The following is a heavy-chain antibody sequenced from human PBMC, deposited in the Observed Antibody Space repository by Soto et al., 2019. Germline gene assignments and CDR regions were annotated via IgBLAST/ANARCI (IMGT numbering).Heavy chain of an antibody. J-gene: IGHJ4*02. CDR2: IYWDDDK. CDR1: GFSLSTSGVG. CDR3: AHSMAPRIFDF. V-gene: IGHV2-5*02. Sequence: QITLKESGPMLVKPTQTLTLTCTFSGFSLSTSGVGVGWIRQPPGKALEWLALIYWDDDKRYSPSLITRLTLTKHTSKNLVLLTMTNMDPVDTATYYCAHSMAPRIFDFWGQGTLVTVST.